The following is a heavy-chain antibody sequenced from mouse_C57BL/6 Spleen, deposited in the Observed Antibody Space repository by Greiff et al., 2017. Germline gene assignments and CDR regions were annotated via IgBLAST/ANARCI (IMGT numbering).Heavy chain of an antibody. Sequence: DVMLVESGEGLVKPGGSLKLSCAASGFTFSSYAMSWVRQTPEKRLEWVAYISSGGGYTYYADTVKGRFTISRDNARSTLYLEMSSLTSEDTAMYYCTRVAVEENAWFADWGKGTLVTVSA. CDR1: GFTFSSYA. D-gene: IGHD1-1*01. CDR3: TRVAVEENAWFAD. J-gene: IGHJ3*01. V-gene: IGHV5-9-1*02. CDR2: ISSGGGYT.